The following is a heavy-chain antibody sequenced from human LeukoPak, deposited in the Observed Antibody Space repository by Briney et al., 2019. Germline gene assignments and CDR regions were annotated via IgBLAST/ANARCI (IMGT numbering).Heavy chain of an antibody. CDR3: AGFIYSNWFDP. D-gene: IGHD2-15*01. CDR1: GFTFSSYE. V-gene: IGHV3-48*03. CDR2: ISSSGSTI. J-gene: IGHJ5*02. Sequence: PGGSLRLSCAASGFTFSSYEMNWVRQAPGKGLEWVSYISSSGSTIYYADSVKGRFTISRDNAKNSLYLQMNSLRAEDTAVYYCAGFIYSNWFDPWGQGTLVTVSS.